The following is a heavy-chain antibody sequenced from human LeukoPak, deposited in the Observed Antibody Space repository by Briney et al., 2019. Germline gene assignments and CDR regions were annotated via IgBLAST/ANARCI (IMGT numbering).Heavy chain of an antibody. D-gene: IGHD3-10*01. CDR2: INHSGST. Sequence: AGTLSLTCAVYGGSFSGYYLSWIRQPPGKGLEWVGEINHSGSTNYNPSLKSRGTISVDTSKNQFTLKLSSVTPADTAVYYCARRLWFRESSAYCGQAPLATASS. CDR1: GGSFSGYY. V-gene: IGHV4-34*01. J-gene: IGHJ4*02. CDR3: ARRLWFRESSAY.